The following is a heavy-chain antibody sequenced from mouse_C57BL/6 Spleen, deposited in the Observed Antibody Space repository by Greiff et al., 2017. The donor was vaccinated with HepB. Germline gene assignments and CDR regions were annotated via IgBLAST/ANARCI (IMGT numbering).Heavy chain of an antibody. D-gene: IGHD1-1*01. J-gene: IGHJ2*01. CDR1: GYTFTSYW. V-gene: IGHV1-61*01. CDR3: ARFTTVVEGDYFDY. Sequence: QVQLQQPGAELVRPGSSVKLSCKASGYTFTSYWMDWVKQRPGQGLEWIGNIYPSDSETHYNQKFKDKATLTVDKSSSTAYMQLSSLTSEDSAVYYRARFTTVVEGDYFDYWGQGTTLTVSS. CDR2: IYPSDSET.